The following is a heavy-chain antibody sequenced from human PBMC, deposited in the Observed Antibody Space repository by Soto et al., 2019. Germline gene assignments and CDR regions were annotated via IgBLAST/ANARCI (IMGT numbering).Heavy chain of an antibody. Sequence: EVQLVESGGGLVQPGGSLRLSCAASGFTFSSYSMNWVRQAPGKGLEWVSYISSSSSTIYYADSVKGRFTISRDNAKNSLYLQMNSLRAEVTAVYYCARDRAYYEPPAAADYYYYMDVWGKGTTVTVSS. CDR3: ARDRAYYEPPAAADYYYYMDV. D-gene: IGHD3-22*01. J-gene: IGHJ6*03. V-gene: IGHV3-48*01. CDR1: GFTFSSYS. CDR2: ISSSSSTI.